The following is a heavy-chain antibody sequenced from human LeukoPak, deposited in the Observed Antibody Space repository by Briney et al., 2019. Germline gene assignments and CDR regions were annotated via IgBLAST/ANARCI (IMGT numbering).Heavy chain of an antibody. CDR1: GVSISGYY. CDR2: IYHNRGT. D-gene: IGHD6-19*01. CDR3: ARNLRAVAGGRYFDY. J-gene: IGHJ4*02. Sequence: SETLSLTCTVSGVSISGYYWSWIRQPPGKGLEWIGYIYHNRGTNYNPSLQSRLTISIDTSKNPFCLKLSTVSAEDTAVYYCARNLRAVAGGRYFDYWGQGTQVTVSS. V-gene: IGHV4-59*12.